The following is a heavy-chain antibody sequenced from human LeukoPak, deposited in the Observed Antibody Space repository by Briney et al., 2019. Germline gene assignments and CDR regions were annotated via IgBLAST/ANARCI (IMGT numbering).Heavy chain of an antibody. Sequence: ASVTVSCKASGYTFTSYDINWVRQATGQGLEWMGWMNPNSGNTGYAQKFQGRVTMTRNTSISTAYMELSSLRSEDTAVYYCARGRIAARPRRLYYFDYWGQGTLVTVSS. CDR3: ARGRIAARPRRLYYFDY. V-gene: IGHV1-8*01. CDR2: MNPNSGNT. D-gene: IGHD6-6*01. J-gene: IGHJ4*02. CDR1: GYTFTSYD.